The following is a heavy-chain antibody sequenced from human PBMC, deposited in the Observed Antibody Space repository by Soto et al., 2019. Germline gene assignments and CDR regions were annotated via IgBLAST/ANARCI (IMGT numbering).Heavy chain of an antibody. CDR1: GFTFSSYS. D-gene: IGHD6-6*01. V-gene: IGHV3-48*02. CDR2: ISSSSSTI. Sequence: GGSLRLSCAASGFTFSSYSMNWVRQAPGKGLEWVSYISSSSSTIYYADSVKGRFTISRDNAKNSLYLQMNSLRDEDTAVYYCARDPIAARNYYYYYGVDVWGQGTTVTVSS. CDR3: ARDPIAARNYYYYYGVDV. J-gene: IGHJ6*02.